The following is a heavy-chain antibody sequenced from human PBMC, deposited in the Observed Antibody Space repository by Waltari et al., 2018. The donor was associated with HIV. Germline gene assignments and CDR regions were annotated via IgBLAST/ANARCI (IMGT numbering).Heavy chain of an antibody. J-gene: IGHJ4*02. Sequence: EVQLVDSGGGLVQPGGSLRISCAASGFLISSYSMSWVRQAPGEGLEWGAFIKDDGSEKTYADSVKGRFTISRDNAKNSLFLQMNNLRAEDTAVYYCGRGGLRDYWGQGTLVTVSS. CDR2: IKDDGSEK. CDR3: GRGGLRDY. CDR1: GFLISSYS. D-gene: IGHD3-16*01. V-gene: IGHV3-7*01.